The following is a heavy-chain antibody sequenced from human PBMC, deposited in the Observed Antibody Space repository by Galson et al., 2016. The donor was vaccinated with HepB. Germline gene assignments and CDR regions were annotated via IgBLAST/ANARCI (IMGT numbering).Heavy chain of an antibody. J-gene: IGHJ4*02. CDR3: AKHRAATTSYFDY. D-gene: IGHD1-14*01. CDR1: GFTFSSHT. Sequence: SLRLSCAASGFTFSSHTMSWVRQLPGKGLEWVSGMSGGGGSIFYADFVKGRFIISRDNSKNTLYLQMNSLRPEDTAIYYCAKHRAATTSYFDYWGQGILVTVSS. CDR2: MSGGGGSI. V-gene: IGHV3-23*01.